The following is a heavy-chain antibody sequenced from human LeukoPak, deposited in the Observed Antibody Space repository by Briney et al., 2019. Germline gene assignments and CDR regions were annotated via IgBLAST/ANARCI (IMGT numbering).Heavy chain of an antibody. CDR1: GFTFSNYG. V-gene: IGHV3-23*01. D-gene: IGHD5-12*01. CDR3: AKIVATIYDAFDI. CDR2: ISPSGDIT. Sequence: GGSLRLSCAASGFTFSNYGMNWVRQAPGKGLEWVSGISPSGDITYYADSVKGRFTISRDNSKNTVYLQMNSLRAEDTAVYYCAKIVATIYDAFDIWGQGTMVTVSS. J-gene: IGHJ3*02.